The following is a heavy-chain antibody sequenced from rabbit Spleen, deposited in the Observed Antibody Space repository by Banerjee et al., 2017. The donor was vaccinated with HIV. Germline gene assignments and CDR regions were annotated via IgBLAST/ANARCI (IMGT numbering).Heavy chain of an antibody. V-gene: IGHV1S45*01. J-gene: IGHJ4*01. CDR2: IYSGTGNT. CDR1: GVSLNDKDV. Sequence: EQLEESGGGLVKPEGSLTLTCKASGVSLNDKDVMCWVRQAPGKGLEWIACIYSGTGNTYYASWAKGRFTISKTSSTTVTLQMTSLTAADTATYFCARDLVAVIGWNFNLWGPGTLVTVS. CDR3: ARDLVAVIGWNFNL. D-gene: IGHD1-1*01.